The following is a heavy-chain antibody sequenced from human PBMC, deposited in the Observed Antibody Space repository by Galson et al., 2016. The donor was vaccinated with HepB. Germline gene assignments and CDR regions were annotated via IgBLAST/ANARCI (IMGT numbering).Heavy chain of an antibody. D-gene: IGHD4-17*01. Sequence: LSLTCTVSGGSISNNAYYWGWIRQPPGKGPEWIGSVYYSGNKYYDPSLKSRVTISVDTSKNQFSLQLSSVTAADTAVYYCATTVTRTYWYFALWGLGTLVTVSS. CDR3: ATTVTRTYWYFAL. V-gene: IGHV4-39*01. J-gene: IGHJ2*01. CDR2: VYYSGNK. CDR1: GGSISNNAYY.